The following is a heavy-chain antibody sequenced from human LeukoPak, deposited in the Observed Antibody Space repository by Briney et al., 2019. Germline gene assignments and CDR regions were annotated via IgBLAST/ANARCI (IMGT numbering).Heavy chain of an antibody. CDR3: AKAKPLWIQLANWFDP. CDR2: ISGSGGST. Sequence: GGSLTLSCAASGFTFSSYAMSWVRQAPGKGLEWVSAISGSGGSTYYADSVKGRFTISRDNSKNTLYLQMNSLRAEDTAVYYCAKAKPLWIQLANWFDPWGQGTLVTVSS. V-gene: IGHV3-23*01. D-gene: IGHD5-18*01. CDR1: GFTFSSYA. J-gene: IGHJ5*02.